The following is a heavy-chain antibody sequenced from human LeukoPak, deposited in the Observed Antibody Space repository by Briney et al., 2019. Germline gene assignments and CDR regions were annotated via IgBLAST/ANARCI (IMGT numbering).Heavy chain of an antibody. CDR3: AREEGGKLGIDYYFDY. CDR1: GFTFSNYA. D-gene: IGHD7-27*01. CDR2: ISGSGGST. J-gene: IGHJ4*02. V-gene: IGHV3-23*01. Sequence: GGSLKLSCAASGFTFSNYAMSWVRQAPGKGLEWVSAISGSGGSTYYADSVKGRFTISRDNAKNSLYLQMNSLRAEDTAMYYCAREEGGKLGIDYYFDYWGQGTLVTVSS.